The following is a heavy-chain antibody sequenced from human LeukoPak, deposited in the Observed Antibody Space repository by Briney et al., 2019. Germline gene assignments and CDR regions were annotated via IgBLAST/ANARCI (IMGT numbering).Heavy chain of an antibody. CDR1: GGSISSSNW. Sequence: KASETLSLTCAVSGGSISSSNWWSWVRQPPGKGLEWIGEIYHSGSTNYNPSLKSRVTISVDTSKNQFSLKLSSVTAADTAVYYCARGGVPGLVGTKVRRPWFDPWGQGTLATVSS. V-gene: IGHV4-4*02. J-gene: IGHJ5*02. CDR3: ARGGVPGLVGTKVRRPWFDP. D-gene: IGHD1-7*01. CDR2: IYHSGST.